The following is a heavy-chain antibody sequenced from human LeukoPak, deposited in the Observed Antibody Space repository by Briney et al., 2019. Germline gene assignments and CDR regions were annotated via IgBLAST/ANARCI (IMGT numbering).Heavy chain of an antibody. CDR1: GGSISSYY. D-gene: IGHD4/OR15-4a*01. V-gene: IGHV4-59*01. J-gene: IGHJ6*02. Sequence: SETLSLTCTVSGGSISSYYWSWIRQPPGKGLEGIGYIYYSGYRGSTNYNPSLKSRVTISVDTSKNQFSLKVSSVTAADTAVYYCARDRDYEGYGMDVWGQGTTVTVSS. CDR3: ARDRDYEGYGMDV. CDR2: IYYSGYRGST.